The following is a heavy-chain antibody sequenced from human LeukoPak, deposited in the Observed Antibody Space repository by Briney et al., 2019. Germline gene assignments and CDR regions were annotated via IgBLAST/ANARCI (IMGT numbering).Heavy chain of an antibody. V-gene: IGHV4-4*02. J-gene: IGHJ6*02. CDR2: IYHSGST. CDR1: GFTFSNYW. D-gene: IGHD2-8*01. Sequence: PGGSLRLSCAASGFTFSNYWMSWVRQPPGKGLEWIGEIYHSGSTNYNPSLKSRVTISVDKSKNQFSLKLSSVTAADTAVYYCAREPNPLMYYYYGMDVWGQGTTVTVSS. CDR3: AREPNPLMYYYYGMDV.